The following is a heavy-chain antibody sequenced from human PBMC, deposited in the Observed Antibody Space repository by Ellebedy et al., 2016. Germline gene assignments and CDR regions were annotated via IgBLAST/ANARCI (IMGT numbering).Heavy chain of an antibody. CDR2: IYYSGTT. J-gene: IGHJ4*02. D-gene: IGHD3-9*01. CDR3: ARGLSFRGYDILTGYYSYFDY. V-gene: IGHV4-39*07. Sequence: SETLSLXXTVSGGSFSSNTYYWGWIRQPPGKGLEYIGIIYYSGTTYYNPSLKSRVTISVDTSKNQFSLKLSSVTAADTAVYYCARGLSFRGYDILTGYYSYFDYWGQGTLVTVSS. CDR1: GGSFSSNTYY.